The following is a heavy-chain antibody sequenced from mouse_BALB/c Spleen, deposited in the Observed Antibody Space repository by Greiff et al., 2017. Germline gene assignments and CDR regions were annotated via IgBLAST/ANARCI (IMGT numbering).Heavy chain of an antibody. D-gene: IGHD1-1*01. V-gene: IGHV1-67*01. CDR1: GYTFTDYA. J-gene: IGHJ1*01. Sequence: QVQLQQSGPELVRPGVSVKISCKGSGYTFTDYAMHWVKQSHAKSLEWIGVISTYYGNTNYNQKFKGKATMTVDKSSSTAYMELARLTSEDSAIYYCAKDYYGSSSYWYFDVWGAGTTVTVSA. CDR3: AKDYYGSSSYWYFDV. CDR2: ISTYYGNT.